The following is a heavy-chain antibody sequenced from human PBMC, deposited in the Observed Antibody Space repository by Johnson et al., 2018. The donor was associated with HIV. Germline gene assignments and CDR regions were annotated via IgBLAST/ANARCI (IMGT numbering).Heavy chain of an antibody. Sequence: WVLYISSSGSTYYADSVKGRFTVSRDNAKKSLYLQMDSLRVDDTAIYYCARRGGTGYSEPIDFWGQGTMVTVSS. D-gene: IGHD2-15*01. CDR3: ARRGGTGYSEPIDF. V-gene: IGHV3-11*04. J-gene: IGHJ3*01. CDR2: ISSSGST.